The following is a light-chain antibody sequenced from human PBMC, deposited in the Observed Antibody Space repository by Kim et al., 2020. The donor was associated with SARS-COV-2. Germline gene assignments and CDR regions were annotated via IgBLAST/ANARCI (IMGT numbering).Light chain of an antibody. CDR2: GTS. V-gene: IGKV3-20*01. Sequence: VVLTQSPGTLSLSPGERATLSCRASQSMSAGYLTWYQQKPGQAPRLLMYGTSTRATGIPDRFSGSKSGTDFILTINRLEPEDSAIYSCHHLGSSPSNILGQGTRREF. J-gene: IGKJ2*01. CDR3: HHLGSSPSNI. CDR1: QSMSAGY.